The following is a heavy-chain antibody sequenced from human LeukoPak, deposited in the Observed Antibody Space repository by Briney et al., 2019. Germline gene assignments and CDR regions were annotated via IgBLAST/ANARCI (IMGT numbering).Heavy chain of an antibody. Sequence: GSSLRLSCAASGFTFSNYGMHWVRQAPGKGLDWVAVISYDGNSKYYADSVKGRFTISRDNSKNTLYLQMNSLRAEDTAVYYCATYYYDSSGYYPDAFDIWGQGTMVTVSS. V-gene: IGHV3-30*03. CDR2: ISYDGNSK. CDR1: GFTFSNYG. CDR3: ATYYYDSSGYYPDAFDI. D-gene: IGHD3-22*01. J-gene: IGHJ3*02.